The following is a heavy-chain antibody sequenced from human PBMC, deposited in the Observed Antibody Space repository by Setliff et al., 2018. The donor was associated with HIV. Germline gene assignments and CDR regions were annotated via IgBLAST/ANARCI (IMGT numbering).Heavy chain of an antibody. J-gene: IGHJ4*02. CDR2: IIPMFSIP. CDR3: ARVKRTSAYDY. Sequence: GASVKVSCKASGGPFSSYSITWVRQAPGQGLEWMGRIIPMFSIPNYSQRFQGRVTITADRSTNTVYMELSSLRSDDTAVYYCARVKRTSAYDYWGQGTLVTVSS. V-gene: IGHV1-69*04. CDR1: GGPFSSYS. D-gene: IGHD2-2*01.